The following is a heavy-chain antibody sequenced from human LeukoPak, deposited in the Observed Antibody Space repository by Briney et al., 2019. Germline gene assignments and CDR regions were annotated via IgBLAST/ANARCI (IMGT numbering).Heavy chain of an antibody. CDR1: GGSMTTHH. J-gene: IGHJ4*02. D-gene: IGHD5-18*01. V-gene: IGHV4-59*11. Sequence: LETLSLTCTVSGGSMTTHHWNWIRQTPGKGLEWIGYVFDSGRTKVNPSLTSRVTLSTDTSKNQLFLRLSFVTAADTAVYYCTTIKRGDIFGYFDFWGQGILVTVSS. CDR2: VFDSGRT. CDR3: TTIKRGDIFGYFDF.